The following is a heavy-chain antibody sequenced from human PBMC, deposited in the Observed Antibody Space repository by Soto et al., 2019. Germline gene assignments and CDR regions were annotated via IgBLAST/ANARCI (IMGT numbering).Heavy chain of an antibody. D-gene: IGHD1-26*01. CDR1: GYTFTSYG. V-gene: IGHV1-18*04. Sequence: GASVKVSCKASGYTFTSYGISWVRQAPGQGLEWMGWISAYNGNTNYAQKLQGRVTMTTDTSTSTAYMELRSLRSDDTAVYYCARVVGSYYSFYYYGMDVWGQGTTVTVSS. CDR2: ISAYNGNT. J-gene: IGHJ6*02. CDR3: ARVVGSYYSFYYYGMDV.